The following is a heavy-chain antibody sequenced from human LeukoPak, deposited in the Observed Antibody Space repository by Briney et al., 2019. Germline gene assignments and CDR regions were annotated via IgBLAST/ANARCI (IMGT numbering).Heavy chain of an antibody. CDR1: GFIVSSNY. J-gene: IGHJ4*02. CDR3: AKDVSIAAAGQFDY. CDR2: IYSGGST. D-gene: IGHD6-25*01. V-gene: IGHV3-53*01. Sequence: GGSLRLSCAASGFIVSSNYMSWVRQAPGKGLEWGSVIYSGGSTYYADSVKGRFTISRDNSKNTLYLQMNSLRAEDTALYYCAKDVSIAAAGQFDYWGQGTLVTVSS.